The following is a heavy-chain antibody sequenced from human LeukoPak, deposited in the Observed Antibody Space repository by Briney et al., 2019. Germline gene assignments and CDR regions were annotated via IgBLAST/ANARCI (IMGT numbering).Heavy chain of an antibody. J-gene: IGHJ6*03. CDR1: GGSISSSSYY. D-gene: IGHD5-24*01. V-gene: IGHV4-39*07. CDR2: IHYSGST. Sequence: SETLSLTCTVSGGSISSSSYYWGWIRQPPGKGLEWIGSIHYSGSTNYNPSLKSRVTISVDTSKNQFSLKLSSVTAADTAVYYCARGRKRAYYMDVWGKGTTVTVSS. CDR3: ARGRKRAYYMDV.